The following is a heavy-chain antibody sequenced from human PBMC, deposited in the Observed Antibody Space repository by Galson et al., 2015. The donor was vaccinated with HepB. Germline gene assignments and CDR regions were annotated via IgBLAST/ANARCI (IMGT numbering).Heavy chain of an antibody. Sequence: LRLSCAASGFTFSSYAMTWFRQAPGKGLEWVSGITGGGGSTYYADLVKGRFIISRDYTKNSLYLQMNSLRAEDTAVYYCAKEFERGFSFGQKPFDVWGQGTMVTVSS. CDR3: AKEFERGFSFGQKPFDV. J-gene: IGHJ3*01. V-gene: IGHV3-23*01. D-gene: IGHD1-26*01. CDR1: GFTFSSYA. CDR2: ITGGGGST.